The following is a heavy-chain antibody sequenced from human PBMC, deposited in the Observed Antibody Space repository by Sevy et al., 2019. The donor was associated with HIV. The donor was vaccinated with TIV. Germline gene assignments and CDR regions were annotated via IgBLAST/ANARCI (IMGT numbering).Heavy chain of an antibody. CDR3: VKDLVYDNTYLDY. J-gene: IGHJ4*02. Sequence: GGSLRLSCVVSGFTFTSYAMNWVRQAPGKGLEWVSGISGSGGSTYYADSVKGRFTVSRDNSRNTLYLQINSLRAEDTAVYYCVKDLVYDNTYLDYWGQGTLVTVSS. D-gene: IGHD3-22*01. CDR2: ISGSGGST. CDR1: GFTFTSYA. V-gene: IGHV3-23*01.